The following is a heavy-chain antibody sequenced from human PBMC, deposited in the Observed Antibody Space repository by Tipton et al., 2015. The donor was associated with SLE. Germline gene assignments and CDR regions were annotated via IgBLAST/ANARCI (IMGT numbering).Heavy chain of an antibody. CDR1: GGSISSHY. CDR2: VHSSGST. D-gene: IGHD5-12*01. CDR3: ATSGYDFLGWFDP. J-gene: IGHJ5*02. Sequence: TLSLTCTVSGGSISSHYWSWIRQPPGKRLEWIGHVHSSGSTFYNPSLKSRVSISMDTSKNQVSLRMTSVTAADTAVYYCATSGYDFLGWFDPWGQGTPVTVSS. V-gene: IGHV4-59*11.